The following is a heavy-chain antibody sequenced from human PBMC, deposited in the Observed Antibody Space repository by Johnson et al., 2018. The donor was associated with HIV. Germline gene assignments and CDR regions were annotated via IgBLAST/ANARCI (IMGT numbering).Heavy chain of an antibody. D-gene: IGHD3-3*01. CDR2: ISYDGSNK. J-gene: IGHJ3*02. Sequence: QVQLVESGGGVVQPGRSLRLSCAASGFTFSSYGMHWVRQAPGKGLEWVAVISYDGSNKYYADSVKGRFTISRDNSKNTLYLQMNSLRAEDTAVYYCASSLRQFLEWLSEPAAFDIWGQGTMVTVSS. CDR1: GFTFSSYG. V-gene: IGHV3-30*03. CDR3: ASSLRQFLEWLSEPAAFDI.